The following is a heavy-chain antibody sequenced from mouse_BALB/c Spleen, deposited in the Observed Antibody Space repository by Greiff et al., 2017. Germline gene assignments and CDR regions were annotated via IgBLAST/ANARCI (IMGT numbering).Heavy chain of an antibody. V-gene: IGHV1-4*02. D-gene: IGHD2-1*01. CDR2: INPSSGYT. J-gene: IGHJ4*01. CDR1: GYTFTSYT. CDR3: ARNYGNYPSAMDY. Sequence: QVQLQQSGTVLARPGASVKMSCKASGYTFTSYTMHWVKQRPGQGLEWIGYINPSSGYTEYNQKFKDKTTLTADKSSSTAYMQLSSLTSEDSAVYYCARNYGNYPSAMDYWGQGTSVTVSS.